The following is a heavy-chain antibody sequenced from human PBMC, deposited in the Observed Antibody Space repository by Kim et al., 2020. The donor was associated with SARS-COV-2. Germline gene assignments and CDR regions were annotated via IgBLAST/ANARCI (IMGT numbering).Heavy chain of an antibody. D-gene: IGHD6-19*01. CDR1: GFTFSDYY. V-gene: IGHV3-11*01. J-gene: IGHJ6*02. CDR3: ARDWRPSGWPQTLYYYYYGMDV. CDR2: ISSSGSTI. Sequence: GGSLRLSCAASGFTFSDYYMSWIRQAPGKGLEWVSYISSSGSTIYYADSVKGRFTISRDNAKNSLYLQMNSLRAEDTAVYYCARDWRPSGWPQTLYYYYYGMDVWGQGTTVTVSS.